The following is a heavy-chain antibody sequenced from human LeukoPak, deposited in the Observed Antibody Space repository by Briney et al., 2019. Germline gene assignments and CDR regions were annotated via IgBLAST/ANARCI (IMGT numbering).Heavy chain of an antibody. V-gene: IGHV4-30-4*07. D-gene: IGHD1-26*01. CDR2: IYYTGST. J-gene: IGHJ4*02. Sequence: SQTLSLTCAVSGGSISSGGYSWSWIRQPPGKGLEGIGYIYYTGSTYYNPSLKSRVTISVDTSTNQFSLKLSSVTAADTAVYYCARLSAGSHPDYWGQGTLVTVSS. CDR1: GGSISSGGYS. CDR3: ARLSAGSHPDY.